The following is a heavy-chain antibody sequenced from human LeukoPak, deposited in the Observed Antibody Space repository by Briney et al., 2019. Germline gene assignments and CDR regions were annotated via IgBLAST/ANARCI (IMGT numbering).Heavy chain of an antibody. Sequence: PGGSLRLSCAGSGFPFSSYPISWVRQPPGKGLEWVSAITASGDSTYSADSVKGRFTISRDNSKNTLYLQMNSLRAEDTAVYYCAKDLRFLEWLLPGFDYWGQGTLVTVSS. CDR3: AKDLRFLEWLLPGFDY. J-gene: IGHJ4*02. V-gene: IGHV3-23*01. D-gene: IGHD3-3*01. CDR1: GFPFSSYP. CDR2: ITASGDST.